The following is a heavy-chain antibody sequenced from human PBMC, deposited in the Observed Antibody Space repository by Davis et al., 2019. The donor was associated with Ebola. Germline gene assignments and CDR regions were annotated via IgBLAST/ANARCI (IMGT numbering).Heavy chain of an antibody. Sequence: ASVKVSCKASGYTFTSYGISWVRQAPGQGLEWMGWINPNSGGTNYAQKFQGWVTMTRDTSISTAYMELSRLRSDDTAVYYCARDQRGYCSSTSCYGEDYFYGMDVWGQGTTVTVSS. CDR2: INPNSGGT. J-gene: IGHJ6*02. CDR1: GYTFTSYG. D-gene: IGHD2-2*01. CDR3: ARDQRGYCSSTSCYGEDYFYGMDV. V-gene: IGHV1-2*04.